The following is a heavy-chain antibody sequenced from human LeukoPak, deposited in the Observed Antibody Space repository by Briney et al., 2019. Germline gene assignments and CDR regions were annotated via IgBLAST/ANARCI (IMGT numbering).Heavy chain of an antibody. D-gene: IGHD3-16*01. CDR1: GFTFSSYA. J-gene: IGHJ4*02. V-gene: IGHV3-53*01. Sequence: GGSLRLSCAASGFTFSSYAMSWVRQAPGKGLEWVSVIYSGGSTYYADSVKGRFTISRDNSKNTLYLQMNSLRAEDTAVYYCARVSAWGPSFFDYWGQGTLVTVSS. CDR2: IYSGGST. CDR3: ARVSAWGPSFFDY.